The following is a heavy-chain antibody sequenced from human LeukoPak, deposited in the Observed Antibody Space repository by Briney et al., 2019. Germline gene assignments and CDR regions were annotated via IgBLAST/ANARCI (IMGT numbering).Heavy chain of an antibody. CDR3: ARDLGSHGDY. D-gene: IGHD1-26*01. V-gene: IGHV4-59*01. J-gene: IGHJ4*02. CDR1: GGSISSYY. CDR2: IYYSGST. Sequence: SETLSLTCTVSGGSISSYYWSWIRQPPGKGLEWIGYIYYSGSTNYNPSLKSRVTISVDTSKNQFSLKLSSVTAADTAVYYCARDLGSHGDYWGQGTLVTVSS.